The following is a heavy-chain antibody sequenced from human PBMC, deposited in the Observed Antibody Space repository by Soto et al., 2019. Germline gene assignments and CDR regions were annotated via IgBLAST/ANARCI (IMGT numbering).Heavy chain of an antibody. V-gene: IGHV3-23*01. Sequence: PWGSLKLSCAASGFTFSSYAMSWVRQAPGKGLEWVSAISGSGGSTYYADYVKCRFTISRDNSKNTLYLQMNSLRAEDTAVYYCEKGARSYFYYGIDVWGQGTTVTVSS. J-gene: IGHJ6*02. CDR1: GFTFSSYA. CDR3: EKGARSYFYYGIDV. D-gene: IGHD3-10*01. CDR2: ISGSGGST.